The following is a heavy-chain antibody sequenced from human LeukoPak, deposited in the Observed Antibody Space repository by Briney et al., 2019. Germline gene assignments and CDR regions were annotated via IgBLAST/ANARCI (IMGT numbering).Heavy chain of an antibody. CDR3: ARRGVPATRGWFDP. CDR2: VDHSGST. V-gene: IGHV4-34*01. CDR1: GGSLSDYN. J-gene: IGHJ5*02. Sequence: KPSETLSLTCAVYGGSLSDYNWSWIRQPPEKGLEWIGEVDHSGSTKYNPSLKSRVTISVDTSKNQFSLNLRSVTAADTAVYYCARRGVPATRGWFDPWGQGTLVTVSS. D-gene: IGHD2-2*01.